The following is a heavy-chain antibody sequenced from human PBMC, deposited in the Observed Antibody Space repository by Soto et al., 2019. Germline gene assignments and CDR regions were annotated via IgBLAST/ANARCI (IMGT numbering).Heavy chain of an antibody. CDR3: ARVPDR. J-gene: IGHJ5*02. CDR1: GGSISSGGYS. V-gene: IGHV4-30-2*01. Sequence: SETLSLTCAVSGGSISSGGYSWSWIQQPPGKGLEWIGYIYHSGSTYYNPSLKSRVTISVDRSKNQFSLKLSSVTAADTAVYYCARVPDRWGQGTLVTVPQ. D-gene: IGHD2-2*01. CDR2: IYHSGST.